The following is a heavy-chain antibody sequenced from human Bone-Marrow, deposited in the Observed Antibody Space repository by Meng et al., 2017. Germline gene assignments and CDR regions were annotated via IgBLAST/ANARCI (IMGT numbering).Heavy chain of an antibody. CDR2: ISHSGST. Sequence: QVQLQQWGAGLLKPSETLSLTCAVYGGSFSGYYWSWIRQPPGKGLEWIGEISHSGSTNYNPSLKSRVTMSVDTSKNQFSLKLSSVTAADTAVYYCARDCSSSSCPLDYWGQGTLVTVSS. CDR1: GGSFSGYY. V-gene: IGHV4-34*01. J-gene: IGHJ4*02. D-gene: IGHD2-2*01. CDR3: ARDCSSSSCPLDY.